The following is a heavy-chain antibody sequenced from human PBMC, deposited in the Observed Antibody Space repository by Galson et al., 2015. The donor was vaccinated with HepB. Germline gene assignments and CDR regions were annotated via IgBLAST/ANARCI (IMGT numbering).Heavy chain of an antibody. CDR2: IGSSSSTK. CDR3: ARVPRDDYGNRDWYFEL. J-gene: IGHJ2*01. CDR1: GFTFSGSS. Sequence: SLRLSCAASGFTFSGSSMNWVRQAPGKGLEWVSYIGSSSSTKYYADSVKGRFTVSRDNAKNSLYLQMNSLRDEDTAVYYCARVPRDDYGNRDWYFELWGRGTLVTVSS. V-gene: IGHV3-48*02. D-gene: IGHD4-11*01.